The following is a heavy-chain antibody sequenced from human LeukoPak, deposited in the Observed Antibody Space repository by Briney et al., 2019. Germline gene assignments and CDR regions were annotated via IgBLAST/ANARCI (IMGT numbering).Heavy chain of an antibody. J-gene: IGHJ4*02. CDR3: ARIRGSGCADY. CDR2: IKQDGSEK. Sequence: PGGSLRLSCAASGFTFSSYWMSWVRQAPGKGLEWVANIKQDGSEKNYVDSVKGRFTITRDNAKNSLYLQMNSLRAEDTAVYYWARIRGSGCADYWGQGTLVTVSS. D-gene: IGHD6-19*01. V-gene: IGHV3-7*01. CDR1: GFTFSSYW.